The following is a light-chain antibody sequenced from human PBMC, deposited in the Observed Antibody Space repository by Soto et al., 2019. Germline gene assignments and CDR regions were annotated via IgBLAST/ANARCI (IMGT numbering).Light chain of an antibody. Sequence: EIVLTQSPGTLSLSPGERATLSCRASQSVSSSYLAWYQQKPGQAPRLLIYGASSRATGIPDRFSGSGSGTDFTLTISRLEPEDFAVYYCQQYYTIPPTFGQGTKVELQ. J-gene: IGKJ1*01. CDR2: GAS. CDR1: QSVSSSY. CDR3: QQYYTIPPT. V-gene: IGKV3-20*01.